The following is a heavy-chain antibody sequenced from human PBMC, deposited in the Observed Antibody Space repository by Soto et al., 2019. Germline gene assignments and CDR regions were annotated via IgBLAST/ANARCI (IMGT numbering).Heavy chain of an antibody. CDR1: RGSINNSY. CDR3: ARVWGGAFDI. Sequence: PSETLSLTCTVSRGSINNSYWTWIRQPPGKRLEWIGYIHYTGTTNHNPSLRGRVTMSVDTSNNQFSLKLSSVTAADPAVYYCARVWGGAFDIWGKGTMVT. D-gene: IGHD3-10*01. J-gene: IGHJ3*02. V-gene: IGHV4-59*01. CDR2: IHYTGTT.